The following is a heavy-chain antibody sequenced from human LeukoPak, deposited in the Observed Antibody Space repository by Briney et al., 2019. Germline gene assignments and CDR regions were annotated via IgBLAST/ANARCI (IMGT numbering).Heavy chain of an antibody. Sequence: SETLSLTCTVSGGSISNYYWSWIRQPPGKGLEWIGYIYYGGSTNYNPSLKSRVTISVDTSKNQFSLKLTSVTAADTAVYYCARGKIDDGSGYRFGWFDPWGQGTLVTVSS. CDR2: IYYGGST. V-gene: IGHV4-59*01. CDR1: GGSISNYY. CDR3: ARGKIDDGSGYRFGWFDP. D-gene: IGHD3-22*01. J-gene: IGHJ5*02.